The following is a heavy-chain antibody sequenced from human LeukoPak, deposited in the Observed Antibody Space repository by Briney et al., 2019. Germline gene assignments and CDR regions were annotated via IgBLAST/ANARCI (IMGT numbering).Heavy chain of an antibody. D-gene: IGHD5-24*01. V-gene: IGHV3-21*01. J-gene: IGHJ6*03. CDR1: GFTFSSYA. Sequence: GGSLRLSCAASGFTFSSYAMSWVRQAPGKGLEWVACISRSSSYLYYADSVKGRFTISRDNAKHPLYLQMTSLRAEDTAVYYCARGRDGHGGYYSYMDVWGIGTTVTVSS. CDR2: ISRSSSYL. CDR3: ARGRDGHGGYYSYMDV.